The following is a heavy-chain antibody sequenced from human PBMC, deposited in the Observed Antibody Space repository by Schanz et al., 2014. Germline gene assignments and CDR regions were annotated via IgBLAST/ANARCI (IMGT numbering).Heavy chain of an antibody. J-gene: IGHJ6*02. CDR3: ARDNLVSSSWYNYYGMDV. CDR1: GYTFINYG. D-gene: IGHD6-13*01. CDR2: ISAYNGNT. V-gene: IGHV1-18*01. Sequence: QVQLVQSGAEVKKPGASVKVSCKASGYTFINYGISWVRQAPGQGLEWMGWISAYNGNTNYAQKLQGRVTMTTDTSTSTAYMELRSLRSDDTAVYYCARDNLVSSSWYNYYGMDVWGQGTTVTVSS.